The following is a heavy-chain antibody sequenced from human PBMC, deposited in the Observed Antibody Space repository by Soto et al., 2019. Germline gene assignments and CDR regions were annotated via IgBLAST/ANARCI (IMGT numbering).Heavy chain of an antibody. CDR2: IYYSGST. V-gene: IGHV4-59*01. Sequence: SETLSLTCTVSGGSISSYYWSWIRQPPGKGLEWIGYIYYSGSTNYNPSLKSRVTISVDTSKNQFSLKLSSVTAADTAVYYCARVINNHGYYAMDVWGQGTTVTVSS. CDR3: ARVINNHGYYAMDV. CDR1: GGSISSYY. D-gene: IGHD1-20*01. J-gene: IGHJ6*02.